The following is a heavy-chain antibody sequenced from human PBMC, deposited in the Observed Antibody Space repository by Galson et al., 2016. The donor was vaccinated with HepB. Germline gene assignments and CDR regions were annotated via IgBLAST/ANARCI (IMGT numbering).Heavy chain of an antibody. CDR1: GYSFSSCW. CDR2: ISPGDSDT. CDR3: ARRPPVTGRSGHYFDS. V-gene: IGHV5-51*01. Sequence: QSGAEVKKPGESLKISCKGSGYSFSSCWIGWVRQMPGKGLEWMGIISPGDSDTRYSPSFQGQVTISVDKAINTAYMQWSSLKASDSGIYYCARRPPVTGRSGHYFDSWGQGTLVTVFS. J-gene: IGHJ4*02. D-gene: IGHD4-11*01.